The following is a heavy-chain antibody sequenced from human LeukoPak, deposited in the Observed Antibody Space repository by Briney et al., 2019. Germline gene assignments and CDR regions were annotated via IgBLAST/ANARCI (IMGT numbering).Heavy chain of an antibody. D-gene: IGHD4-17*01. CDR1: GYTFTNYG. J-gene: IGHJ4*02. V-gene: IGHV1-18*01. CDR3: ARVGRETRLRD. CDR2: ISPYNPDT. Sequence: ASMKVSCKTSGYTFTNYGIHWVRQAPGQGLEWMGWISPYNPDTHYGQKLQGRVTMTTDTSTSTVYMELRSLRSDDTAVYFCARVGRETRLRDWGQGTLVTVSS.